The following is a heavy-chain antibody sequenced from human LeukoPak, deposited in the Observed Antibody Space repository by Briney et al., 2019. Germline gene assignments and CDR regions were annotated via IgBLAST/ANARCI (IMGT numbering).Heavy chain of an antibody. CDR2: INPNSGGT. V-gene: IGHV1-2*02. D-gene: IGHD1-26*01. CDR1: GYTFTDCY. J-gene: IGHJ1*01. Sequence: ASVKVSCKASGYTFTDCYMHWVRQAPGQGLEWMGWINPNSGGTNYAQRVQGRVTMTRDTSISTAYMEVTRLRSDDTAVYYCARVSGSYSHAEYVQHWGQGTQVAVSS. CDR3: ARVSGSYSHAEYVQH.